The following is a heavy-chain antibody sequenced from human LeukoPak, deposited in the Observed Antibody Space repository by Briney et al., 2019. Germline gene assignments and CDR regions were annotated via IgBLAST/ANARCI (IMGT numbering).Heavy chain of an antibody. D-gene: IGHD6-13*01. CDR3: ARVGSTWSYFDY. Sequence: HPGGSLRLSCAASGFTFSSYWMHWVRQAPGKGLVWVSRINSDGSSTSYADSVKGRFTISRDNAKNSLYLQMNRLRAEDTAVYYCARVGSTWSYFDYWGQGTLVTVSS. J-gene: IGHJ4*02. V-gene: IGHV3-74*01. CDR1: GFTFSSYW. CDR2: INSDGSST.